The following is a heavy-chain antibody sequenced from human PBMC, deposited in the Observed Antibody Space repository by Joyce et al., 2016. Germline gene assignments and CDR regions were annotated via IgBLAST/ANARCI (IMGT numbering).Heavy chain of an antibody. D-gene: IGHD5-24*01. J-gene: IGHJ4*02. CDR2: IYHRGST. CDR1: GYSISSGYY. Sequence: QVQLQESGPGLVKSSETLSLTCAVSGYSISSGYYWGWIRQSPGKGLEWIGTIYHRGSTYHNPSLKRRVTMSVATSKNQFSLNLTSVTAADTAVYYCARGSRRDGYNGGSDYWGQGTLVTVSS. CDR3: ARGSRRDGYNGGSDY. V-gene: IGHV4-38-2*01.